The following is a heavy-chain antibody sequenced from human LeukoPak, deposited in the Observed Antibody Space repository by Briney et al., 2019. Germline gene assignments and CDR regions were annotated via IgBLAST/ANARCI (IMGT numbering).Heavy chain of an antibody. J-gene: IGHJ4*02. D-gene: IGHD4-17*01. V-gene: IGHV3-74*01. CDR1: GFTFSSFW. Sequence: GGSLRLSCAASGFTFSSFWMHWVRQAPGKGLVWVSRINSVGSSTSYADSVKGRFTISRDNAKKSLFLQMNSLRAEDTAVYYCARDSGLTTVTTYWDYWGQGTLVTVSS. CDR2: INSVGSST. CDR3: ARDSGLTTVTTYWDY.